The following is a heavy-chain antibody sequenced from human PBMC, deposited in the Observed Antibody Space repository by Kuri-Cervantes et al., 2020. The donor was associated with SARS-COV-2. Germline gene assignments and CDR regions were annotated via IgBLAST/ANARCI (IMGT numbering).Heavy chain of an antibody. Sequence: GESLKISCAASGFTFSSYAMSWVRQAPGKGLEWVSAISGSGGSTYYADSVKGRFTISRDNSKNTLYLQMNSLRAEDTAVYYCASRYYGSGSYNYFDYWGQGTLVTVSS. CDR2: ISGSGGST. CDR3: ASRYYGSGSYNYFDY. V-gene: IGHV3-23*01. J-gene: IGHJ4*02. D-gene: IGHD3-10*01. CDR1: GFTFSSYA.